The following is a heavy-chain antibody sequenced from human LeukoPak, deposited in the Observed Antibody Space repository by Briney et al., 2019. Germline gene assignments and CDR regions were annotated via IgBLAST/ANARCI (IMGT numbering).Heavy chain of an antibody. CDR3: AKDAAGPEY. Sequence: RGSLRLSCAASGLTFSDYSMTWVRQAPGKGLFWVSGISAGGGSTYYADSVKGRFTISRDNSRNTLYLQMNSLRAEDTAVYYCAKDAAGPEYWGQGTLVTVSS. CDR2: ISAGGGST. J-gene: IGHJ4*02. D-gene: IGHD6-13*01. V-gene: IGHV3-23*01. CDR1: GLTFSDYS.